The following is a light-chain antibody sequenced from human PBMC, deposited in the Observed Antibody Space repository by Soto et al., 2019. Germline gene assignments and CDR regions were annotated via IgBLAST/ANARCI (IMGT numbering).Light chain of an antibody. CDR2: QAS. Sequence: DIQMTQSPSTLSASVGDRVTITCRASRSLQTWLAWYQQKPGKVPKLLIYQASSLQNGVPARFIGSGSGTEFTLTINSLQPDDVATYYCQQYTCLWTFGPGTKVDI. J-gene: IGKJ1*01. V-gene: IGKV1-5*03. CDR1: RSLQTW. CDR3: QQYTCLWT.